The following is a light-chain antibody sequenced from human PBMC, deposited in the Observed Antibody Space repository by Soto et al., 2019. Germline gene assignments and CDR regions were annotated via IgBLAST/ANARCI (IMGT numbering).Light chain of an antibody. V-gene: IGKV3-20*01. Sequence: EIVLTQSPGTQSLSPGERATLSCRASQSFSSSYLAWYQQKPGQAPRLLIYGASSRATGIPDRFSGSGSGTDFTLTISRLEPEDFAVYYCQQYGSSPFTFGPGTKVVIK. CDR3: QQYGSSPFT. CDR1: QSFSSSY. CDR2: GAS. J-gene: IGKJ3*01.